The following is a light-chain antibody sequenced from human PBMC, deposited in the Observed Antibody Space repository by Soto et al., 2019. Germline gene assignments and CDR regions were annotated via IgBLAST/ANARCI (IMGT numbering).Light chain of an antibody. J-gene: IGKJ4*01. V-gene: IGKV1D-16*01. Sequence: DLQMTQSPSSLSASVGDRITITCRASQGIGNWLAWYQQKPGKAPKSLIYAASNLQSGVPSRFSGNGSGTDFTLTISSLQPEDFATYYCQQYDSNPLTFGGGTKVEMK. CDR3: QQYDSNPLT. CDR1: QGIGNW. CDR2: AAS.